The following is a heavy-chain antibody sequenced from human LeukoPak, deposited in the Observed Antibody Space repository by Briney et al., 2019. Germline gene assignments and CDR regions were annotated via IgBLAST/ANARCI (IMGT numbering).Heavy chain of an antibody. J-gene: IGHJ4*02. CDR1: GGSISSGGYY. V-gene: IGHV4-31*03. CDR3: ARAVREVIAAHFDY. CDR2: IYYSGST. Sequence: SQTLPLTCTVSGGSISSGGYYWSWIRQHPGKGLEWIGYIYYSGSTYYNPSLKSRVTISVDTSKNQFSLKLSSVTAADTAVYYCARAVREVIAAHFDYWGQGTLVTVSS. D-gene: IGHD6-6*01.